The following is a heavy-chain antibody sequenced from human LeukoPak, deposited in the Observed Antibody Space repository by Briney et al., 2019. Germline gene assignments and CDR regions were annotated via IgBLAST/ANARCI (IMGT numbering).Heavy chain of an antibody. J-gene: IGHJ3*02. Sequence: SETLSLTCTVSGGSISSGDYYWSWIRQPPGKGLEWIGYIYYSGSTYYNPSLKSRVTISVDTSKNQFSLKLSSVTAADTAAYYCARDLHDSSGYWAFDIWGQGTMVTVSS. CDR2: IYYSGST. CDR1: GGSISSGDYY. CDR3: ARDLHDSSGYWAFDI. D-gene: IGHD3-22*01. V-gene: IGHV4-30-4*08.